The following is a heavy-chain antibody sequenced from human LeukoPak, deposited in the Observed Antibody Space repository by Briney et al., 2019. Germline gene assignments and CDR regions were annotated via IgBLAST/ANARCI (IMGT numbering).Heavy chain of an antibody. D-gene: IGHD5-18*01. V-gene: IGHV3-74*01. CDR1: GFTFSSYW. Sequence: PGGSLRLSRAASGFTFSSYWMHWVRQAPGKGLVWVSRISTDGSTTTYADSVKGRFTISRDNAKNTAYLQMNSLRAEDTAVYYCARDAVDTANAVWGQGTTVTVSS. CDR3: ARDAVDTANAV. CDR2: ISTDGSTT. J-gene: IGHJ6*02.